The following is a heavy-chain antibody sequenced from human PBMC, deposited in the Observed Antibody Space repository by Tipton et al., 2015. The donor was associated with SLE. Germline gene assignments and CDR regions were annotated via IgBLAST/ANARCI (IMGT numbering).Heavy chain of an antibody. CDR1: GASISTYY. D-gene: IGHD6-13*01. J-gene: IGHJ4*02. V-gene: IGHV4-59*01. CDR3: ARERLYSSSWFSD. CDR2: MRHSGIT. Sequence: TLSLTCSVSGASISTYYWGWIRQAPGRGLEWVGCMRHSGITNYNPSLKSRVTMSVDTSKNQLSLNLNSVTAADTAVYYCARERLYSSSWFSDWGQGTLVTVSS.